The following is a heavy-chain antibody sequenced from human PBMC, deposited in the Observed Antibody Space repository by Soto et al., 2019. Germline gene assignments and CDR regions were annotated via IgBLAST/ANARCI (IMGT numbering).Heavy chain of an antibody. CDR2: SSGRRTGNT. V-gene: IGHV3-23*01. CDR1: GFTFSSYT. Sequence: XGSLRLSCAASGFTFSSYTLNWVRRAPGKGLEWVATSSGRRTGNTHYSDSVRGRFTLSRDYSRNILFLQMDSLRADDTALYYCTTWLTAHFDYWGRGTQVTVSS. D-gene: IGHD2-21*02. CDR3: TTWLTAHFDY. J-gene: IGHJ4*02.